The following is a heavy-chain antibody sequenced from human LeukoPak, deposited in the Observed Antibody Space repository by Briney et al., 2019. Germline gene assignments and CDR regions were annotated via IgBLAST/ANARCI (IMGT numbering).Heavy chain of an antibody. V-gene: IGHV1-2*02. D-gene: IGHD3-16*01. CDR2: INPNSGGT. CDR3: ARDRGRWGTDYYYYMDV. Sequence: ASVKVSCKASGYTFTGYYMHWVRQAPGQGLEWMGWINPNSGGTNYAQKFQGRVTMTRDTSISTAYMELSRLRSDDTAVYYCARDRGRWGTDYYYYMDVWGKGTTVTVSS. J-gene: IGHJ6*03. CDR1: GYTFTGYY.